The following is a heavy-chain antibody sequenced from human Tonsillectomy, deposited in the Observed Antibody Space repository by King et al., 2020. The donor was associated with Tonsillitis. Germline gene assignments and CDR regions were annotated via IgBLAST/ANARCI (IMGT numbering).Heavy chain of an antibody. Sequence: QLVQSGAEVKKPGESLRISCKGSGYSFTSYWINWVRQMPGKGLEWMGRIDPSDSYTNYSPSFQGHVTISADKSISTAYLQWSSLKASDTAMYYCATRYYYDSSGPDINSYYYMDVWGKGTTVTVSS. J-gene: IGHJ6*03. CDR1: GYSFTSYW. CDR3: ATRYYYDSSGPDINSYYYMDV. D-gene: IGHD3-22*01. V-gene: IGHV5-10-1*01. CDR2: IDPSDSYT.